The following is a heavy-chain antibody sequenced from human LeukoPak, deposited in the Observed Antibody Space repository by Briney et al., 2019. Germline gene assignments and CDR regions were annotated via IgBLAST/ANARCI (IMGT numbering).Heavy chain of an antibody. Sequence: ASVKVSCKASGYTFTGYYMHWVRQAPGQGLEWMGWINPNSGGTNYAQKFQGRVTMTRDTSISTAYMELRSLRSDDTAVYYCARVRGYGSGNYNDAFDIWGQGTMVTVSS. CDR1: GYTFTGYY. CDR2: INPNSGGT. CDR3: ARVRGYGSGNYNDAFDI. J-gene: IGHJ3*02. V-gene: IGHV1-2*02. D-gene: IGHD3-10*01.